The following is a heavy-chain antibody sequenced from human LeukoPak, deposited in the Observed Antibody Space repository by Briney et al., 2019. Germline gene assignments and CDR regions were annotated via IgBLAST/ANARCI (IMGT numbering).Heavy chain of an antibody. CDR2: IHHSGST. CDR1: GYSISSGYY. Sequence: SETLSLTCAVSGYSISSGYYWGWIRQPPGKGLEWIGSIHHSGSTYYNPSLKSRVTISVDTSKNQFSLKLSSVTAADTAVYYCARNLYFDYWGQGTLVTVSS. CDR3: ARNLYFDY. V-gene: IGHV4-38-2*01. J-gene: IGHJ4*02. D-gene: IGHD2-15*01.